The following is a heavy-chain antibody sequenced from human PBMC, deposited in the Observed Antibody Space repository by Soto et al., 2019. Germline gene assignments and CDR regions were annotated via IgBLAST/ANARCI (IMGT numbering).Heavy chain of an antibody. J-gene: IGHJ4*02. Sequence: QVQLVQSGAEVKKPGASVKVSCKASGYTFTSYYIYWVRQAPGQGLEWVGIINPSGGSTNYAQNFQGRVTMTRDTSTSTVYMELSSLRSEAMAVYYCARAPGSGSYYYYFDYWGQGTLVTVSS. V-gene: IGHV1-46*03. CDR1: GYTFTSYY. CDR2: INPSGGST. CDR3: ARAPGSGSYYYYFDY. D-gene: IGHD3-10*01.